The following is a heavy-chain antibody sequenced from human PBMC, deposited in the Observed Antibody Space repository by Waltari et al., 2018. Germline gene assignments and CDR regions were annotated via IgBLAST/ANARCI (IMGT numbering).Heavy chain of an antibody. CDR1: GGSFSDYY. J-gene: IGHJ6*02. CDR3: ARLLVAPSVILLGIEYYYGLDV. D-gene: IGHD5-12*01. Sequence: QVQLQQWGAGLLKPSETLSLTCAVYGGSFSDYYWSWVRQSPGKGLEWIGDISHSGSTRYGPSLQSRVTISVDRSKNQFSLKLSSVTAADTAVYYCARLLVAPSVILLGIEYYYGLDVWGQGTTVTVSS. V-gene: IGHV4-34*01. CDR2: ISHSGST.